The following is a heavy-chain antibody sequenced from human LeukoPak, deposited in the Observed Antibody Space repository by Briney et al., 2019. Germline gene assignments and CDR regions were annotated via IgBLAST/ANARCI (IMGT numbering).Heavy chain of an antibody. CDR3: ARRCTMVRGIISRYFDY. J-gene: IGHJ4*02. V-gene: IGHV4-39*01. CDR2: ICYSGST. D-gene: IGHD3-10*01. CDR1: GGSISSSSYY. Sequence: SETLSLTCTVSGGSISSSSYYWGWIRQPPGKGLEWIGNICYSGSTYYNPSLKSRVTISVDTSKNQFSLKLSSVTAADTAVYYCARRCTMVRGIISRYFDYWGQGTLVTVSS.